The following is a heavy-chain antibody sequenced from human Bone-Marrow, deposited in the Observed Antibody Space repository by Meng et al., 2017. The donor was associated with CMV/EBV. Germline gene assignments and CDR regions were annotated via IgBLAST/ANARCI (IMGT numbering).Heavy chain of an antibody. CDR1: GFTFSSYG. D-gene: IGHD5-18*01. CDR2: IRYDGSNK. J-gene: IGHJ4*02. CDR3: ARGYSYGWGY. Sequence: GESLKISCAASGFTFSSYGMHWVRQAPGKGLEWVAFIRYDGSNKNYADSVKGRFTISRDNSKNTLYLQMNSLRAEDTAVYYCARGYSYGWGYWGQRTLVTVSS. V-gene: IGHV3-30*02.